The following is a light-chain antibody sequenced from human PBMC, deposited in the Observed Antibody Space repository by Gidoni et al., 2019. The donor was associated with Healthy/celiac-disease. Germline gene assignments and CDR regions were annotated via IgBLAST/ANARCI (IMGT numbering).Light chain of an antibody. J-gene: IGKJ1*01. CDR1: QSVSSN. CDR2: GAS. V-gene: IGKV3-15*01. Sequence: DIVMTQSPATLSVSPGERATLSCRASQSVSSNLAWYQQKPGQAPRLLIYGASTRATGIPARCSGSGSGTEFTLTISSLQSEDFAVYYCQQYKNWPQTFGQGTKVEIK. CDR3: QQYKNWPQT.